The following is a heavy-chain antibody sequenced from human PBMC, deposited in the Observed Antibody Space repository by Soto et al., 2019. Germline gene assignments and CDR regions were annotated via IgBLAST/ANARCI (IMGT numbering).Heavy chain of an antibody. V-gene: IGHV1-3*01. J-gene: IGHJ5*02. CDR2: INAGNGNT. D-gene: IGHD6-13*01. Sequence: ASVKVSCRASGYTFTSYAMHWVRQAPGQRLEWMGWINAGNGNTKYPQKFQGRVTITRDTSASTAYMELSSLRSEDTAVYYCARFQSLYSRSSNLFDRSGQGTLVTVSS. CDR1: GYTFTSYA. CDR3: ARFQSLYSRSSNLFDR.